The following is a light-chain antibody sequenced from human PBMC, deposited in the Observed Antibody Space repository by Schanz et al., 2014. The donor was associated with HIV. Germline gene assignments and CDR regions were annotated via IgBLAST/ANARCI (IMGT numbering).Light chain of an antibody. V-gene: IGLV2-14*03. CDR3: SSYTSNSARYV. J-gene: IGLJ1*01. CDR2: GVF. CDR1: NNDIGSYTY. Sequence: QSALTQPASVSGSPGQSITISCTGTNNDIGSYTYVSWYQQHPDKAPKLVVYGVFDRPSGVSNRFSGSKSGNTASLTISGLQAEDEADYYCSSYTSNSARYVFGTGTKLTVL.